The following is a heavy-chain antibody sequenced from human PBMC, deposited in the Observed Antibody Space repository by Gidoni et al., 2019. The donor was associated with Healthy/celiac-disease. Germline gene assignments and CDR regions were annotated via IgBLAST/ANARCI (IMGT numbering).Heavy chain of an antibody. CDR1: GFTFSSYG. CDR3: AKGSGGYCTNGVCIDY. Sequence: QVQLVESGGGVVQPGRSLRLSCAASGFTFSSYGMHWVRQAPGKGLEWVAVISYDGSNKYYADSVKGRFTISRDNSKNTLYLQMNSLRAEDTAVYYCAKGSGGYCTNGVCIDYWGQGTLVTVSS. CDR2: ISYDGSNK. V-gene: IGHV3-30*18. D-gene: IGHD2-8*01. J-gene: IGHJ4*02.